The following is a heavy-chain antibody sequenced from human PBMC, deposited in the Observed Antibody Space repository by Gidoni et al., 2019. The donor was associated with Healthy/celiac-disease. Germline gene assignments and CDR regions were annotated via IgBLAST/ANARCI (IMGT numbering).Heavy chain of an antibody. Sequence: EVQLVVSGGGLVQPGRSLRLSCAASGFTFADYAMHWVRQPPGKGLEWVSGISWNSGSIGYADSVKGRFTISRDNAKNSLYLQMNSLRAEDTALYYCAKDPSAMVTYYFDYWGQGTLVTVSS. V-gene: IGHV3-9*01. D-gene: IGHD5-18*01. CDR3: AKDPSAMVTYYFDY. CDR1: GFTFADYA. J-gene: IGHJ4*02. CDR2: ISWNSGSI.